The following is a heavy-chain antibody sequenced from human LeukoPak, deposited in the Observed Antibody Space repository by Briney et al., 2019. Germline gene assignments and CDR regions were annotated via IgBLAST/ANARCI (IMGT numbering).Heavy chain of an antibody. Sequence: GGSLRLSCAASGFTFSDYYMSWIRQAPGKGLEWVSYISSSSSSIYYADSVRGRFTISRDNAKKSLYLQMDSLRAEDTAVYYCAREAISGYSDWGQGTLDTVSS. V-gene: IGHV3-11*04. CDR1: GFTFSDYY. CDR3: AREAISGYSD. D-gene: IGHD3-22*01. CDR2: ISSSSSSI. J-gene: IGHJ4*02.